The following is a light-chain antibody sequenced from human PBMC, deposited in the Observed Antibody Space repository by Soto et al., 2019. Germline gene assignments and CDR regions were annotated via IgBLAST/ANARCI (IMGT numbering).Light chain of an antibody. CDR1: QNVTTW. V-gene: IGKV1-5*01. J-gene: IGKJ1*01. CDR2: DVS. CDR3: QQYDSYRT. Sequence: DIQMTQSPSTLSASVGDRVTITCRASQNVTTWLAWYQHKPGKAPKLLLYDVSNLESGVPSRFSGSGSGTEITHTISSLQSDDFATYFCQQYDSYRTFGQGTKVEIK.